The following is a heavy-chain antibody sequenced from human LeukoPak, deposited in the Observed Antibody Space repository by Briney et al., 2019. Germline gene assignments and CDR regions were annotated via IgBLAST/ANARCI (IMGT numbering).Heavy chain of an antibody. CDR1: GFTFSNAW. CDR2: IKSTTDGGTT. D-gene: IGHD6-19*01. J-gene: IGHJ6*03. CDR3: TTSSYSSGLHYYYYYYMDV. Sequence: GGSLRLSCAASGFTFSNAWMNWVRQAPGKGLEWVGRIKSTTDGGTTDYAAPVKGRFTISREDSESTLFLQMNSLKIEDTAVYYCTTSSYSSGLHYYYYYYMDVWGRGTTVTVSS. V-gene: IGHV3-15*01.